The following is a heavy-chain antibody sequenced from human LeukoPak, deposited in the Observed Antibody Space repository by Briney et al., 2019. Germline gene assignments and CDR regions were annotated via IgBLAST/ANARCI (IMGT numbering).Heavy chain of an antibody. Sequence: SVKVSCKASGYTFTGYYMHWVRQAPGQGLEWMGGIIPIFGTANYAQKFQGRVTITADESTSTAYMELSSLRSEDTAVYYCARAGGRSGYYYTYFDYWGQGTLVTVSS. D-gene: IGHD3-22*01. J-gene: IGHJ4*02. V-gene: IGHV1-69*13. CDR3: ARAGGRSGYYYTYFDY. CDR2: IIPIFGTA. CDR1: GYTFTGYY.